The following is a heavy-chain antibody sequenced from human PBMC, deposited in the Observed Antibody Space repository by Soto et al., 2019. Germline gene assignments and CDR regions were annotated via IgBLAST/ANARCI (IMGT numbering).Heavy chain of an antibody. CDR3: ARSGSYYPARNWFGP. CDR1: GYTFTSYG. Sequence: ASLKVSCKASGYTFTSYGISWVRQAPGQGLEWMGWISGFNDDTNHAQKLQGRVTMTKDTSTSTAYMELRSLKSDDTAVYYCARSGSYYPARNWFGPWGQGTLVTVSS. D-gene: IGHD3-10*01. CDR2: ISGFNDDT. J-gene: IGHJ5*02. V-gene: IGHV1-18*01.